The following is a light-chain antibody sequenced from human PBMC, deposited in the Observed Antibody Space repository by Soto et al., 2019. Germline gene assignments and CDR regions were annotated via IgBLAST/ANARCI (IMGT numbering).Light chain of an antibody. CDR1: SSDVGRFNF. CDR2: EVT. Sequence: QSVLTQPASVSGSPGQSITISCTGTSSDVGRFNFVSWFQQHPGKAPKLLIYEVTKRPSGDSNRFSGSKSGNTASLTISGLQTEDEADYYCSSYTTRSTYVFGTGTKVTVL. CDR3: SSYTTRSTYV. J-gene: IGLJ1*01. V-gene: IGLV2-14*01.